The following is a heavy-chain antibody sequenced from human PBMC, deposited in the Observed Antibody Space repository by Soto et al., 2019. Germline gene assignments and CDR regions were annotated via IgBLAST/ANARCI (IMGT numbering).Heavy chain of an antibody. V-gene: IGHV3-23*01. CDR1: GFTFSSYA. D-gene: IGHD3-9*01. CDR3: AKVRVRTYYDIPYDAFDI. J-gene: IGHJ3*02. Sequence: EVQLLESGGGLVQPGGSLRLSCAASGFTFSSYAMSWVRQAPGKGLEWVSAISGSGGSTYYADSVKGRFTISRDNSKNTLYLQMNSLRAEDTAVYYCAKVRVRTYYDIPYDAFDIWGQGTMVTVSS. CDR2: ISGSGGST.